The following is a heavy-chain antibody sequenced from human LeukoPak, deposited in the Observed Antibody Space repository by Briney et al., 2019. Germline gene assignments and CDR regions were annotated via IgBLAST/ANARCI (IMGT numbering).Heavy chain of an antibody. CDR3: ARELWFGESHYYGMDV. Sequence: GASVKVSCKASVYTFTGYYMHWVRQAPGQGLEWMGWINPNSGGTNYAQKFQGRVTMTRDTSISTAYMELSRLRSDDTAVYYCARELWFGESHYYGMDVWGQGTTATVSS. CDR1: VYTFTGYY. D-gene: IGHD3-10*01. V-gene: IGHV1-2*02. J-gene: IGHJ6*02. CDR2: INPNSGGT.